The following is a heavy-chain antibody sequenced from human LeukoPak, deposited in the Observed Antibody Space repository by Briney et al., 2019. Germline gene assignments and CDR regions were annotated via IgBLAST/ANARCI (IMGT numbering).Heavy chain of an antibody. CDR3: ARRAGAYSHPYDY. Sequence: PGGSLRLSCTVSGFTVTSNSMSWVRQAPGKGLEWVSFIYSGSTHYSDSVKGRFTISRDNSKNTLYLQMNSLRAEDTAVHYCARRAGAYSHPYDYWGQGTLVAVSS. J-gene: IGHJ4*02. CDR1: GFTVTSNS. CDR2: IYSGST. V-gene: IGHV3-53*01. D-gene: IGHD4/OR15-4a*01.